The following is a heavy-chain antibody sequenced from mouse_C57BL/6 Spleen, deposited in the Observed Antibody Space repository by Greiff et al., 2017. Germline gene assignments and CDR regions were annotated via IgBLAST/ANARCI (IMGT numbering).Heavy chain of an antibody. Sequence: EVHLVESGEGLVKPGGSLKLSCAASGFTFSSYAMSWVRQTPEKRLEWVAYISSGGDYIYYADTVKGRFTISRDNARNTLYLQMSSLKSEDTAMYYCTREGGNYEFAYWGQGTLVTVSA. D-gene: IGHD2-1*01. V-gene: IGHV5-9-1*02. J-gene: IGHJ3*01. CDR2: ISSGGDYI. CDR1: GFTFSSYA. CDR3: TREGGNYEFAY.